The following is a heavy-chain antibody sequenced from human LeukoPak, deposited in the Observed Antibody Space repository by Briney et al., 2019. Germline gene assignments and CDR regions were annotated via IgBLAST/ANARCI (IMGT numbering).Heavy chain of an antibody. CDR1: GGSISNHY. Sequence: PSETLSLTCTVSGGSISNHYWSWIRQPPGKGLEWIGYIYYSGSTNYNPSLKSRVTISVDTSKNQFSLKLSSVTAADTTVYYCARVGDTSSYYYYFDYWGQGTLVTVSS. CDR2: IYYSGST. V-gene: IGHV4-59*11. CDR3: ARVGDTSSYYYYFDY. D-gene: IGHD3-22*01. J-gene: IGHJ4*02.